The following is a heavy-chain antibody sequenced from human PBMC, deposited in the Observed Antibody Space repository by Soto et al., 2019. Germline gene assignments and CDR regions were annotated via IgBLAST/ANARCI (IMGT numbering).Heavy chain of an antibody. J-gene: IGHJ6*02. D-gene: IGHD2-2*01. V-gene: IGHV6-1*01. CDR2: TYYRSKWYN. CDR1: GASVSSNSAA. CDR3: ARVPAASRYYYYGMDV. Sequence: PSQTLSLTCAISGASVSSNSAAWNWISQSPSRGLEWLGRTYYRSKWYNDYAVSVKTRITINTDTSKNQLSLKLNSVTPEDTAVYYCARVPAASRYYYYGMDVWGQGTTVTVSS.